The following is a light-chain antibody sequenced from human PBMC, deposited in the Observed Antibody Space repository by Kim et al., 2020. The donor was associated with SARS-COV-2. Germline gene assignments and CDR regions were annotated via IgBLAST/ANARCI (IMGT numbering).Light chain of an antibody. CDR2: GKN. CDR1: GLGAVY. Sequence: ALGQTVRITCQGDGLGAVYASWYQQKPGQAPVLVIYGKNNRPSGIPDRFSGSTSGNTASLTITGAQAEDESVYYCNPRDIIGDTVVFGGGTQLTVL. CDR3: NPRDIIGDTVV. J-gene: IGLJ3*02. V-gene: IGLV3-19*01.